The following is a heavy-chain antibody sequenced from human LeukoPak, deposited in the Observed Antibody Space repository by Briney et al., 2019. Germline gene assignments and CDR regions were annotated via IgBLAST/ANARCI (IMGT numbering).Heavy chain of an antibody. V-gene: IGHV3-13*01. CDR1: GFTFSSYD. CDR3: ARAKTVTVTTGVNWFDP. J-gene: IGHJ5*02. Sequence: GGSLRLSCAASGFTFSSYDMHWVRQATGQGLEWVSAIGTAGDRYYPGSVKGRFTISRENTKNTLYLQMNSLRAGDTAVDYCARAKTVTVTTGVNWFDPWGQGTLVTVSS. CDR2: IGTAGDR. D-gene: IGHD4-11*01.